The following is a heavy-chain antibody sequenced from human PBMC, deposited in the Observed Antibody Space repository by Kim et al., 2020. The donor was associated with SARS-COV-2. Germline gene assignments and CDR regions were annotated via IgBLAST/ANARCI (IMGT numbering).Heavy chain of an antibody. CDR2: MNPNSGNT. Sequence: ASVKVSCKASGYTFTSYDINWVRQATGQGLEWMGWMNPNSGNTGYAQKFQGRVAMTRNTSISTAYMELSSLRSEDTAVYYCARGHLKSMVGVIASRPYYYYMDVWGKATTLTVSS. V-gene: IGHV1-8*01. CDR3: ARGHLKSMVGVIASRPYYYYMDV. CDR1: GYTFTSYD. J-gene: IGHJ6*03. D-gene: IGHD2-21*01.